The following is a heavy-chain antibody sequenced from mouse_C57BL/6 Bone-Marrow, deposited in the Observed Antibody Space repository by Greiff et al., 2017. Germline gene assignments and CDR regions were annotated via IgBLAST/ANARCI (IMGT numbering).Heavy chain of an antibody. CDR1: GFSLTSYG. CDR2: IWSGGST. Sequence: QVQLQQSGPGLVQPSQSLSITCTVSGFSLTSYGVHWVRQSPGKGLEWLGVIWSGGSTDYNAAFISRLSISKNKSKSQVSLKMNSLHADDTSIYYFARWGDYWGQGTTLTVSS. J-gene: IGHJ2*01. V-gene: IGHV2-2*01. CDR3: ARWGDY.